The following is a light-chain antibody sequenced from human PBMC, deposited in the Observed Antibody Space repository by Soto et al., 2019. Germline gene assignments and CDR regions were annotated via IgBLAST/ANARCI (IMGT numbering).Light chain of an antibody. V-gene: IGLV3-25*03. CDR1: ALPKQY. Sequence: SYELTQPPXVSVSPGQXARITCSGDALPKQYAYWYQQKPGQAPVLVIYKDSERPSGIPERFSGSSSGTTVTLTISGVQAEDEADYYCQSADSSGTNVVFGGGTKLTVL. J-gene: IGLJ2*01. CDR2: KDS. CDR3: QSADSSGTNVV.